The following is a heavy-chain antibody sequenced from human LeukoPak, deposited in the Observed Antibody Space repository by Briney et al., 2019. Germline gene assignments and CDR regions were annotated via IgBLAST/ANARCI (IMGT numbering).Heavy chain of an antibody. CDR1: GFTFSSYS. V-gene: IGHV3-48*01. CDR3: ARDFRSSSWYIGDY. J-gene: IGHJ4*02. Sequence: GGSLRLSCAASGFTFSSYSMNWVRLAPGKGLEWISYISAGGTPVYYADSVEGRFTVSRDNEKNSLYLQLNSLRADDTAVCYCARDFRSSSWYIGDYWGQGAQVTVSP. D-gene: IGHD6-13*01. CDR2: ISAGGTPV.